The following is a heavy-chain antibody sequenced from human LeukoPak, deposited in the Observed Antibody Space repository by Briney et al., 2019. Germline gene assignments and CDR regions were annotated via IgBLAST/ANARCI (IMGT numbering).Heavy chain of an antibody. J-gene: IGHJ5*02. CDR1: GFTFSSYW. CDR3: AKGGGGSPGRFDP. D-gene: IGHD2-15*01. Sequence: GGSLRLSCAASGFTFSSYWMSWVRQAPGKGLEWVANIKQDGSEKYYVDSVKGRFTISRDNAKNSLYLQMNSLRAEDTAVYYCAKGGGGSPGRFDPWGQGTLVTVSS. V-gene: IGHV3-7*03. CDR2: IKQDGSEK.